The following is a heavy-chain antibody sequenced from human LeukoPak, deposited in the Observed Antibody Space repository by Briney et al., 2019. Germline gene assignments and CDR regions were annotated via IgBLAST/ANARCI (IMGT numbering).Heavy chain of an antibody. V-gene: IGHV3-33*01. CDR1: GFTFSSYG. Sequence: GRSLRLSCAASGFTFSSYGVRWVRQAPGKGLEWVAVIWYDGSNKYYVDSVKGRFTISRDNSKNTLYLQMNSLRAEDTAVYYCARDLIGVVVVPAAMGAHLDYYYYGMDVWGKGTTVTVSS. CDR3: ARDLIGVVVVPAAMGAHLDYYYYGMDV. CDR2: IWYDGSNK. J-gene: IGHJ6*04. D-gene: IGHD2-2*01.